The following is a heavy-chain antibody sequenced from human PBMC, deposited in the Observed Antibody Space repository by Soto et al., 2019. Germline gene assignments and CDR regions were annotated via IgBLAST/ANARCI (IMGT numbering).Heavy chain of an antibody. Sequence: SETLSLTCTVSGATLSIISYYLGWIRQPPGKGLEWVGSIFFTGNIYYNPSLKSRVTISVDTSRNQFSLMVNSVTAADTAVYYCASRHCSGGSCYNPSFDSWGQGALVTVSS. J-gene: IGHJ4*02. V-gene: IGHV4-39*01. D-gene: IGHD2-15*01. CDR3: ASRHCSGGSCYNPSFDS. CDR2: IFFTGNI. CDR1: GATLSIISYY.